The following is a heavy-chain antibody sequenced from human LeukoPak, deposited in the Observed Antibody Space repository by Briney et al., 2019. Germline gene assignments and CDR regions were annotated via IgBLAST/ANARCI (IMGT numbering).Heavy chain of an antibody. CDR2: VNSDGRST. J-gene: IGHJ3*02. CDR3: ARVRGSAFDM. V-gene: IGHV3-74*01. CDR1: GFTFSYYW. Sequence: GGSLRLFCAASGFTFSYYWMHWVRQAPGKGLVWVSRVNSDGRSTGYADSVKGRFTISRDNARNTVYLQMNSLRGEDMAVYYCARVRGSAFDMWGQGTMVTVSS. D-gene: IGHD3-10*01.